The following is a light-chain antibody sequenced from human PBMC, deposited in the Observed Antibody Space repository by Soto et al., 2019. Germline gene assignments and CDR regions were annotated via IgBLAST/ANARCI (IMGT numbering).Light chain of an antibody. V-gene: IGKV3-20*01. CDR2: GAS. J-gene: IGKJ1*01. CDR3: QQYGSSPRT. Sequence: EIVLTQSPATLSLSPGERATLSCRASQSVSSYLAWYQQKPGQAPRLLISGASSRATGIPDRFTGSGSGTDFTLTISRLEPEDFAVYYCQQYGSSPRTCGQGTKVDIK. CDR1: QSVSSY.